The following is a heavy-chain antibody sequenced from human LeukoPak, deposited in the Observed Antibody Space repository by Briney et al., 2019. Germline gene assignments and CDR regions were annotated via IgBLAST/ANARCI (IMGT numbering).Heavy chain of an antibody. Sequence: PSETLSLTCTVSGGSISSYYWGWIRQPPGEGLEWIGSIYHSGSTYYNPSLKSRVTISVDTSKNQFSLKLSSVTAADTAVYYCARAGNGYDAFDIWGQGTMVTVSS. CDR2: IYHSGST. J-gene: IGHJ3*02. V-gene: IGHV4-38-2*02. CDR1: GGSISSYY. D-gene: IGHD5-24*01. CDR3: ARAGNGYDAFDI.